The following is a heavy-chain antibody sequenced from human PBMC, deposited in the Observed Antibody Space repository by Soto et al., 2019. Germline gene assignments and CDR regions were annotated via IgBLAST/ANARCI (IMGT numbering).Heavy chain of an antibody. CDR2: ISAYNGNT. CDR1: GYTFTSYG. V-gene: IGHV1-18*01. J-gene: IGHJ4*02. Sequence: ASVKVSCKASGYTFTSYGISWVRQAPGQGLEWMGWISAYNGNTNYAQKLQGRVTMTTDTSTSTAYMELRSLRSDDTAVYYCARVGYYDILTGQDLDDWGQGTLVTVS. CDR3: ARVGYYDILTGQDLDD. D-gene: IGHD3-9*01.